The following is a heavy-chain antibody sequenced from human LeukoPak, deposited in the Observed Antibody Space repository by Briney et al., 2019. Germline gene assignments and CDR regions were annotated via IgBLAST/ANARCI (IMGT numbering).Heavy chain of an antibody. CDR2: ISSTSSYI. V-gene: IGHV3-21*01. D-gene: IGHD3-10*01. J-gene: IGHJ4*02. CDR3: ATDRGYYTSGRYYLDY. CDR1: GFTFSSYS. Sequence: PGGSLRLSCADSGFTFSSYSMNWGRQAPGKGLEWVSSISSTSSYIYYADSVKGRFTISRDNAKNSLYLQMNSLRAEDTAVYYCATDRGYYTSGRYYLDYWGQGTLVTVSS.